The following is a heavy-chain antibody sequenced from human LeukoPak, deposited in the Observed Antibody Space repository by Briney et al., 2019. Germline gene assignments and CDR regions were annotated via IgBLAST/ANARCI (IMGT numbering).Heavy chain of an antibody. CDR3: ARSVIRRITTRYMDG. Sequence: SATPYLPCAVYGGSFSVYYWSWTRQPPGKGPEWIGEINHSGSTHYNPSTTSRVTISVDTSKSQFSLKLSSVTAADTAVYYCARSVIRRITTRYMDGWGKGTTVTVSS. J-gene: IGHJ6*03. CDR2: INHSGST. V-gene: IGHV4-34*01. D-gene: IGHD1-1*01. CDR1: GGSFSVYY.